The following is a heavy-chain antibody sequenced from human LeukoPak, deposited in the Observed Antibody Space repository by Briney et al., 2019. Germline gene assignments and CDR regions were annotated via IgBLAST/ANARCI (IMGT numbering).Heavy chain of an antibody. J-gene: IGHJ3*02. CDR2: IYYSGST. CDR1: GGSISSSSYY. D-gene: IGHD7-27*01. CDR3: ASWGPNAFDI. Sequence: SETLSLTCTVSGGSISSSSYYWGWIRQPPGKGLEWIGSIYYSGSTYYNPSLKSRVTISVDTSKNQFSLKLSSVTAADTAVYYCASWGPNAFDIWGQGTMVTVSS. V-gene: IGHV4-39*01.